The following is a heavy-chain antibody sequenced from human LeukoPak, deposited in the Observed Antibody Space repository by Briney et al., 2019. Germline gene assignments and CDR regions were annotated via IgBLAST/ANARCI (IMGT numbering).Heavy chain of an antibody. CDR1: GYTFTSYG. Sequence: ASAKVSCKASGYTFTSYGISWVRQAPGQGLEWMGWISAYNGNTNYAQKLQGRVTMTTDTSTGTAYMELRSLRSDDTAVYYCARVYGGNSGHYYYMDVWGKGTTVTISS. CDR3: ARVYGGNSGHYYYMDV. J-gene: IGHJ6*03. CDR2: ISAYNGNT. V-gene: IGHV1-18*01. D-gene: IGHD4-23*01.